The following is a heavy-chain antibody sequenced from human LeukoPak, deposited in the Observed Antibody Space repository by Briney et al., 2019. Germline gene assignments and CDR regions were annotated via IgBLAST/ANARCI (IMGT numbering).Heavy chain of an antibody. Sequence: GGSLRLSCTTSGFTFGDYAMSWFRQAPGKGLEWVGFIRSKAYGGTTEYAASLKGGITISRDDSKTIAYLQMSSLKTEDTAVYYCSRGRRSPDSWGQGTLVTVSS. CDR2: IRSKAYGGTT. CDR3: SRGRRSPDS. V-gene: IGHV3-49*03. J-gene: IGHJ5*01. CDR1: GFTFGDYA. D-gene: IGHD5-24*01.